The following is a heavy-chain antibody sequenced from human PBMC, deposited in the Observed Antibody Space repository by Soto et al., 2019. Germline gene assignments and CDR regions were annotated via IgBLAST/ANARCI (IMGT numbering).Heavy chain of an antibody. V-gene: IGHV4-59*01. Sequence: SETLSLTCTVSGGSISSYYWSWIRQPPGKGLEWIGYIYYSGSTNYNPSLKSRVTISVDTSKNQFSLKLSSVTAADTAVYYCARGSTTIGGFVPWRQATLVTVSP. CDR2: IYYSGST. D-gene: IGHD2-2*01. CDR3: ARGSTTIGGFVP. J-gene: IGHJ5*02. CDR1: GGSISSYY.